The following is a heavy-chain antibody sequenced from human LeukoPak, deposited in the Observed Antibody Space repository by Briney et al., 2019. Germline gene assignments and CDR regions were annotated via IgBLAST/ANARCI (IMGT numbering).Heavy chain of an antibody. J-gene: IGHJ4*02. V-gene: IGHV4-39*01. CDR1: GGSISGSSYY. CDR2: GFYSGSA. D-gene: IGHD4-17*01. CDR3: ARLRGAMTPVTSDFDY. Sequence: SETLSLTCTVSGGSISGSSYYWAWIRQPPGKGLEWIGSGFYSGSAYYNPSLKSRLTISVDTSKNQFSLDLSSVTAADTAVYYCARLRGAMTPVTSDFDYWGQGTLVTVSS.